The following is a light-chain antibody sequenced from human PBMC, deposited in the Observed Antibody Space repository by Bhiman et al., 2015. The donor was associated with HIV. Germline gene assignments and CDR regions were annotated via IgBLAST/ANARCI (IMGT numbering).Light chain of an antibody. Sequence: QSVLTQPPSVSRAPGQTVTISCGGSYSNIGAPHYVHWYRQLPGAAPKLLVSDGFNGASGVSDRFSISASAASASLTITGLRPEDEGEYFCQSYDSGQVVFGGGT. J-gene: IGLJ3*02. CDR3: QSYDSGQVV. V-gene: IGLV1-40*01. CDR1: YSNIGAPHY. CDR2: DGF.